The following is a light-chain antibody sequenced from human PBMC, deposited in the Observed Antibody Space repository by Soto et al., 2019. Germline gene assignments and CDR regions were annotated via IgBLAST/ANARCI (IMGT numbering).Light chain of an antibody. CDR2: EVS. CDR3: TSYSRYRVLV. V-gene: IGLV2-14*01. CDR1: SSDIGGYKY. J-gene: IGLJ3*02. Sequence: QSVLTQPASVSGSLGQSITISCTGTSSDIGGYKYVSWYQQHPGKAPKLMIFEVSSRPSGVSDRFSGSNSGNTASLTISGLQAEDEADYYCTSYSRYRVLVFGGGTKVTV.